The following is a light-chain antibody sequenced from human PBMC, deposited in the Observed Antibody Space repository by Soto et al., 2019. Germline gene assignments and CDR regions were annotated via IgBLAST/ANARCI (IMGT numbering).Light chain of an antibody. CDR2: AAS. J-gene: IGKJ3*01. CDR3: LQHYDYPFT. V-gene: IGKV1-6*01. Sequence: AIQMTQSPSSLSASVGDRVTISCRASQGIRNDLAWYQQKPGKAPKLLIFAASNLQSGVPSRFSGSGSGTEFTLTISSLQPEDFATYYCLQHYDYPFTFGPGTKVDI. CDR1: QGIRND.